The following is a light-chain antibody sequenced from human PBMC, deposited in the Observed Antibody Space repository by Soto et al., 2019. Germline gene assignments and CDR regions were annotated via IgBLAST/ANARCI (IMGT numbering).Light chain of an antibody. CDR2: DVS. CDR3: CSYAGSYTHYV. J-gene: IGLJ1*01. V-gene: IGLV2-11*01. Sequence: QSVLTQPRSVSGSPGQSITISCTGTSSDVGGYNYVSWYRQHPGKAPKLMIYDVSKRPSGVPDRFSGSKSGNTASLTISGLQAEDEAYYYCCSYAGSYTHYVFGTGTKVTVL. CDR1: SSDVGGYNY.